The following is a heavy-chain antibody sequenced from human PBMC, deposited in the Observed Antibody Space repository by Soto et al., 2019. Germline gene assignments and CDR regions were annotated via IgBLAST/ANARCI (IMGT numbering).Heavy chain of an antibody. J-gene: IGHJ5*02. CDR2: IYYSGST. CDR1: GGSISSSSYY. V-gene: IGHV4-39*01. CDR3: AMSGELESGFDP. D-gene: IGHD3-10*01. Sequence: QLQLQESGPGLVKPSETLSLTCTVSGGSISSSSYYWGWIRQPPGKGLEWIGSIYYSGSTYYNPSLKSRVTISVDTSKNQFSLKLSSVTAADTAVYYCAMSGELESGFDPWGQGTLVTVSS.